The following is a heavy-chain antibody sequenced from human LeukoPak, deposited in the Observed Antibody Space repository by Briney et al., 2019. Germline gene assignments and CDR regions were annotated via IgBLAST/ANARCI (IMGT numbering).Heavy chain of an antibody. D-gene: IGHD6-19*01. CDR1: GGSISIYY. V-gene: IGHV4-59*01. CDR2: VYNSENT. CDR3: ARVDSGWNYYYYYYGMDV. J-gene: IGHJ6*02. Sequence: SETLSLTCTVSGGSISIYYWSWIRQPPGKGLEWIGYVYNSENTNYNPSLKSRVTISVDTSKNLFSLKLSSVTAADTAVYYCARVDSGWNYYYYYYGMDVWGQGTTVTVSS.